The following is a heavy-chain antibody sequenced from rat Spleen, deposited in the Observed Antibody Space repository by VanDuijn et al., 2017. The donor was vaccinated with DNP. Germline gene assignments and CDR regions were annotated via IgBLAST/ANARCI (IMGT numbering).Heavy chain of an antibody. CDR1: GFNFNDYW. CDR2: INKDSNTI. D-gene: IGHD1-3*01. V-gene: IGHV4-2*01. Sequence: EVKLVESGGGLVQPGRSLILSCAASGFNFNDYWMGWVRQAPGKGLEWIGEINKDSNTINYTPSLKDKFTISRDNAQNTLFLQMSKLGSEDTATYYCASTLVNYGTYGYYAMDAWGQGTSVTVSS. J-gene: IGHJ4*01. CDR3: ASTLVNYGTYGYYAMDA.